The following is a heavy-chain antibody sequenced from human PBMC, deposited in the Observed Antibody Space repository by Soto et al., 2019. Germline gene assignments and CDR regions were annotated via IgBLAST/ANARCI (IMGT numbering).Heavy chain of an antibody. Sequence: SETLSLTCALYGGSFSGYYWSWIRQPPGKGLEWIGEINHSGSTNYNPSLKSRVTISVDTSKNQFSLKLSSVTAADTAVYYCARKIFGVVITRNAFDIWGQGTMVTVSS. CDR2: INHSGST. J-gene: IGHJ3*02. D-gene: IGHD3-3*01. V-gene: IGHV4-34*01. CDR1: GGSFSGYY. CDR3: ARKIFGVVITRNAFDI.